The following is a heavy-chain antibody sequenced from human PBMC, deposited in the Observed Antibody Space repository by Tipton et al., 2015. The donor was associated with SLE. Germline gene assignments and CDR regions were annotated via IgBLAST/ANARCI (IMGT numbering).Heavy chain of an antibody. CDR1: GPSFANYW. CDR2: IYPGNSDT. V-gene: IGHV5-51*01. J-gene: IGHJ4*02. Sequence: VQLVQSGEEMKKPGESLKISCKVSGPSFANYWIAWVRQMPGEDLEWMGSIYPGNSDTRYGPSFQGQVTFSVVRSNSTAYLQWSGLRASDTAMYYCARRSSSWFDYWGQGSLVTVSS. D-gene: IGHD6-13*01. CDR3: ARRSSSWFDY.